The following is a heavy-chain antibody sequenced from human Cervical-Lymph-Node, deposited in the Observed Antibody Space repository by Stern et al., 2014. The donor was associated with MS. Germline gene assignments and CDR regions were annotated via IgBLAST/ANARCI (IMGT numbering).Heavy chain of an antibody. CDR1: GFSLSTSKMC. CDR2: IDWDDDK. J-gene: IGHJ4*02. Sequence: ESGPALVKPTQTLTLTCTFSGFSLSTSKMCVNWIRQPPGKALEWLARIDWDDDKYYSTSLKTRLTISKDTSKNQVVLTMTNMDPVDTATYYCARMLAGPDYFDYWGQGTLVTVSS. CDR3: ARMLAGPDYFDY. V-gene: IGHV2-70*11. D-gene: IGHD6-19*01.